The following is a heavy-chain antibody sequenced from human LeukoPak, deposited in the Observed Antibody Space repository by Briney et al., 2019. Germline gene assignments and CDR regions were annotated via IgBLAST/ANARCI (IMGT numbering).Heavy chain of an antibody. V-gene: IGHV3-21*05. CDR2: ISGSSSYT. D-gene: IGHD5-18*01. CDR1: GFTFRNYG. CDR3: ARGDTAMATDY. Sequence: GRSLRLSCAASGFTFRNYGMHWVRQAPGKGLEWVSYISGSSSYTNYADSVKGRFTISRDNAKNSLYLQMNSLRAEDTAVYYCARGDTAMATDYWGQGTLVTVSS. J-gene: IGHJ4*02.